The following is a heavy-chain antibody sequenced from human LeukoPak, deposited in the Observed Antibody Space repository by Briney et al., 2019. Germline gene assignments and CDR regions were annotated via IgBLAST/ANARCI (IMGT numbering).Heavy chain of an antibody. D-gene: IGHD6-13*01. J-gene: IGHJ4*02. CDR2: IGAGGTFT. V-gene: IGHV3-23*01. Sequence: GGSLRLSCTASGFTFSSYAMNWVRQAPGKGLEWDSGIGAGGTFTYYADSVKGRFTIFRDNARNTLFLQIDSLRAEDTAVYYCARDPYSSSSGSGDYWGQGTLVTVSS. CDR3: ARDPYSSSSGSGDY. CDR1: GFTFSSYA.